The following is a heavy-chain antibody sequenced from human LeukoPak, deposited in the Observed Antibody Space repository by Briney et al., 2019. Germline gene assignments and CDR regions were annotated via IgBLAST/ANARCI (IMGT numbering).Heavy chain of an antibody. CDR2: ISGSGGST. Sequence: GGSLRLSCAASGFTFNSYAMSWVRQAPGKGLEWVAAISGSGGSTYYADSGKGRFTISRDNTKNTLSLQMTSLRAEDTAVYYWAKDPHGEWLLSVYFDYWGQGTLVTVSS. CDR1: GFTFNSYA. D-gene: IGHD3-3*01. J-gene: IGHJ4*02. V-gene: IGHV3-23*01. CDR3: AKDPHGEWLLSVYFDY.